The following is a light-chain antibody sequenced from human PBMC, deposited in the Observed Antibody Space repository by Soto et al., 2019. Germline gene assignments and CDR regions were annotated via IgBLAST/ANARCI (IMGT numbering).Light chain of an antibody. CDR2: GAS. V-gene: IGKV1-16*02. Sequence: DIQMTQSPSSLSASVGDRVTMTCRASQDILDYLVWFQQKPGKAPKSLIYGASNLQSGVPSKFSGSGFGTDFTLTITSLQPEDFATYFCLQYATSPSTFGQGTKLEIK. CDR1: QDILDY. J-gene: IGKJ2*01. CDR3: LQYATSPST.